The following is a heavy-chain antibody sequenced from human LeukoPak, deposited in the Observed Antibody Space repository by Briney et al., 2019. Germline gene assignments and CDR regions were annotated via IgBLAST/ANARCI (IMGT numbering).Heavy chain of an antibody. CDR2: IYPGDSDT. J-gene: IGHJ3*01. CDR1: GYSFTSYW. V-gene: IGHV5-51*01. D-gene: IGHD6-6*01. Sequence: GESLKISCKGSGYSFTSYWIGWVRQMPGKGLEWMGIIYPGDSDTRYSPSFQGQVTISADKSISTAYLQWSSLKASDTAMYYCARKFSRPRTNGAFDFWGQGTMVTVSS. CDR3: ARKFSRPRTNGAFDF.